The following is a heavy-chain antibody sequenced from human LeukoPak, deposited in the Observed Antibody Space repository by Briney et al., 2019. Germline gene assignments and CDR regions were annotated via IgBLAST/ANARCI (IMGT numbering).Heavy chain of an antibody. CDR3: AREVMTTVVTPYFDY. CDR2: ISSSSSTI. CDR1: GFTFDDYA. Sequence: GGSLRLSCAASGFTFDDYAMHWVRQAPGKGLEWVSYISSSSSTIYYADSVKGRFTISRDNAKNSLYLQMNSLRDEDTAVYYCAREVMTTVVTPYFDYWGQGTLVTVSS. J-gene: IGHJ4*02. D-gene: IGHD4-23*01. V-gene: IGHV3-48*02.